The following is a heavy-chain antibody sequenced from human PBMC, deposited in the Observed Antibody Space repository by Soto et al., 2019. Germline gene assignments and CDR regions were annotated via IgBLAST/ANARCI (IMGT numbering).Heavy chain of an antibody. D-gene: IGHD2-15*01. CDR1: GYTFTGYY. CDR3: ARGGVLRGYRTGGSCYPYRSYFDY. V-gene: IGHV1-2*02. J-gene: IGHJ4*02. CDR2: INPNSGGT. Sequence: ASVKVSCKASGYTFTGYYMHWVQQAPGQGLEWMGWINPNSGGTNYAQKFQGRVTMTRDTSISTAYMELSRLRSDDTAVYYCARGGVLRGYRTGGSCYPYRSYFDYWGQGTLVTVSP.